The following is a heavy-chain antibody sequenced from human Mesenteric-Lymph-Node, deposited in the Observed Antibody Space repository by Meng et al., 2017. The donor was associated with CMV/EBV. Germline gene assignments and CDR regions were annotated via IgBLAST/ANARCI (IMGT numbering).Heavy chain of an antibody. CDR1: GFTFSNYA. Sequence: GESLKISCAASGFTFSNYAMSWVRQAPGKGLEWVSSISSSSSYIYYADSVKGRFTISRDNAKNSLFLQMNSLRAEDTAVYYCARDRLSIAVAAGVFDYWGQGTLVTVSS. CDR2: ISSSSSYI. J-gene: IGHJ4*02. V-gene: IGHV3-21*01. CDR3: ARDRLSIAVAAGVFDY. D-gene: IGHD6-19*01.